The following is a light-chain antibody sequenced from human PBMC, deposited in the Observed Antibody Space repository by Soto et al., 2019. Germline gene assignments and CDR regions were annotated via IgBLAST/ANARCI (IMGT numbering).Light chain of an antibody. V-gene: IGKV3-11*01. Sequence: IVLKQSPATLSLSHGERATLSCRASESVSSYLAWYQQKPGQAPRLLIYDASNRATGIPPRFSGSGSGTDFTLTISSLEPEDFAVYYCQQRSNWPPITFGQGTRLEIK. CDR3: QQRSNWPPIT. J-gene: IGKJ5*01. CDR2: DAS. CDR1: ESVSSY.